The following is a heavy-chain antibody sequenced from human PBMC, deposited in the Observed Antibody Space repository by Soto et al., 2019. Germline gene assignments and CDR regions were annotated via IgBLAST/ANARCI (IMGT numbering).Heavy chain of an antibody. CDR2: ISAYNGNT. J-gene: IGHJ4*02. CDR3: ARVEDFWSGYPTDFDD. D-gene: IGHD3-3*01. CDR1: GYTFTSYG. V-gene: IGHV1-18*01. Sequence: GASVKVSCKASGYTFTSYGISWVRQAPGQGLEWMGWISAYNGNTNYAQKLQGRVTMTTDTSTSTAYMELRSLRSDDTAVYYCARVEDFWSGYPTDFDDWGPGTLVTVSS.